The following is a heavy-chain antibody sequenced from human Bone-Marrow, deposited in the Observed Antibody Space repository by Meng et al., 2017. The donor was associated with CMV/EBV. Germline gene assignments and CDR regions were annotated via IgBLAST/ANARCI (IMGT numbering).Heavy chain of an antibody. V-gene: IGHV4-39*07. D-gene: IGHD2-21*01. CDR2: IYYSGST. J-gene: IGHJ5*02. CDR3: ARVWRRKSGFDP. CDR1: TFSSYA. Sequence: TFSSYAMSWGRQAAGKGLEWIGSIYYSGSTYYNPSLKSRVTISVDTSKNQFSLKLSSVTAADTAVYYCARVWRRKSGFDPWGQGTLVTVSS.